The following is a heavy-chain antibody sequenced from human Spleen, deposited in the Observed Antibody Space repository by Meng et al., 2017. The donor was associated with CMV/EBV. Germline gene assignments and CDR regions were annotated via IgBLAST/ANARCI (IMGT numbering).Heavy chain of an antibody. D-gene: IGHD2-15*01. CDR2: IIPIFGTA. Sequence: WVRQAPGQGLEWMGGIIPIFGTANYAQKFQGRVTITTDESTSTAYMELSSLRSEDTAVYYCARRTEGDPGYCSGGSCYGGTLKGRWFDPWGQGTLVT. CDR3: ARRTEGDPGYCSGGSCYGGTLKGRWFDP. J-gene: IGHJ5*02. V-gene: IGHV1-69*05.